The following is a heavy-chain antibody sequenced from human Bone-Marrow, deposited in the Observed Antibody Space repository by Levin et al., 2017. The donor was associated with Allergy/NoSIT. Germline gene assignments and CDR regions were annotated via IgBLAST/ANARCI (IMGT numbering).Heavy chain of an antibody. CDR2: IFHRGST. D-gene: IGHD5-12*01. Sequence: SQTLSLTCTVSGGSISINTYFWGWIRQPPGKGLEWIGSIFHRGSTFYKASLRSRVTMSVDTSKNQFSLKLSSVTAADTAVYYCARVAFATTGSFDHWGQGNLVTVSS. CDR1: GGSISINTYF. J-gene: IGHJ4*02. CDR3: ARVAFATTGSFDH. V-gene: IGHV4-39*07.